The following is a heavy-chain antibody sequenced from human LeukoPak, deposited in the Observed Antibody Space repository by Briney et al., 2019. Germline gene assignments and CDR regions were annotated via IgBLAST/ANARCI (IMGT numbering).Heavy chain of an antibody. CDR2: ISYDGSNK. Sequence: GGSLRLSCAASGFTFSSYAMHWVRQAPGKGLEWVAVISYDGSNKYYADSVKGRFTISRDNSKNTLYLQMNSLRAEDTAVYYCARGGKWDVTPFDYWGQGTLVTVSS. J-gene: IGHJ4*02. CDR3: ARGGKWDVTPFDY. D-gene: IGHD1-26*01. CDR1: GFTFSSYA. V-gene: IGHV3-30-3*01.